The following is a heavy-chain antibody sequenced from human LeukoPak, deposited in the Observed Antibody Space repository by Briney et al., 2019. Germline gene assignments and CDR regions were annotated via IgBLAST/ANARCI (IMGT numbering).Heavy chain of an antibody. D-gene: IGHD3-9*01. CDR3: ARGHYDVLAASYKWTPDY. J-gene: IGHJ4*02. V-gene: IGHV3-21*01. CDR2: ITSGGDYI. Sequence: GGSLRHSCAASGFTFNTFNMNWVRQAPGKGLEWVSSITSGGDYIYYAESVKGRFTTSRDNAKNSLSLQLNRLRVEDTAVYYCARGHYDVLAASYKWTPDYWGQGTLVTVSS. CDR1: GFTFNTFN.